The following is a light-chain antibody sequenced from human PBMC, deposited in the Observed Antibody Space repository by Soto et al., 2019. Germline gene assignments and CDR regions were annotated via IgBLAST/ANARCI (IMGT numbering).Light chain of an antibody. CDR2: DAS. Sequence: DIVLTQSPATLSLSPGERATLSCRASQSIGHYLAWYKQKPGQSPRLLLYDASNRATDIPVRFSGSGSGTDFTLTISSLDPEDFAVYYCQHRSSWPWTFGQGTRVEVK. J-gene: IGKJ1*01. V-gene: IGKV3-11*01. CDR3: QHRSSWPWT. CDR1: QSIGHY.